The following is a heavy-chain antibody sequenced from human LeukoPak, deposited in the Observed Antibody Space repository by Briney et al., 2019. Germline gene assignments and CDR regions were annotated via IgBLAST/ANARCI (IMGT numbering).Heavy chain of an antibody. J-gene: IGHJ3*02. CDR1: GFNFRASW. V-gene: IGHV3-7*01. D-gene: IGHD5-12*01. CDR3: ARDSGYNAFDI. Sequence: GGSLRLSCAASGFNFRASWMTWVRQAPGKGLDWLGNINPDGSTINYVDSVKGRFTFSRDNAKNSLYLQVNNLRVEDTAVFYCARDSGYNAFDIWGRGTLVTVSS. CDR2: INPDGSTI.